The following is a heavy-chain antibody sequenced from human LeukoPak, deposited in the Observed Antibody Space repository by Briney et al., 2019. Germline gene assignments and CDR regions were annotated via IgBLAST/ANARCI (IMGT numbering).Heavy chain of an antibody. V-gene: IGHV3-7*05. CDR3: VRDCGFHTFDY. D-gene: IGHD2-21*01. CDR1: GFTFSGYW. Sequence: GGSLRLSCAASGFTFSGYWMTWFRQAPGKGLEYVVNIKEDGSEKYYVDSVKGRFTISRDNTKNSLYLQMSSLRGDDTAVYYCVRDCGFHTFDYWGQGTLVTVSS. CDR2: IKEDGSEK. J-gene: IGHJ4*02.